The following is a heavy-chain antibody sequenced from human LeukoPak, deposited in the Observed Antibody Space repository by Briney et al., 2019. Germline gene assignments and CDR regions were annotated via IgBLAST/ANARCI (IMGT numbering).Heavy chain of an antibody. CDR1: GGSISTYY. V-gene: IGHV4-59*01. D-gene: IGHD3-22*01. Sequence: SETLSLTCTVSGGSISTYYWNWIRQPPGKGLEWIGYIYYSGSTNYNPSLKSRVTISVDTSKNQFSLKLSSVTAADTAVYYCARGADSSGYYSIFYFDYWGQGTLVTVSS. CDR3: ARGADSSGYYSIFYFDY. CDR2: IYYSGST. J-gene: IGHJ4*02.